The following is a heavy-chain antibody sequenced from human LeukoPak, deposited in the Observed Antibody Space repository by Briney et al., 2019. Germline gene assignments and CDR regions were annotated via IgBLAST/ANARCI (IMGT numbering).Heavy chain of an antibody. CDR2: IIPIFGTA. J-gene: IGHJ3*02. Sequence: SVKVSCKASGGTFSSYAISWVRQAPGQGLEWMGGIIPIFGTANYAQKFQGRVTITADESTSTAYMELSSLRSEDTAVYYCARDRPTYYDFWSGYEDAFDIWGQGTMVTVSS. V-gene: IGHV1-69*13. D-gene: IGHD3-3*01. CDR3: ARDRPTYYDFWSGYEDAFDI. CDR1: GGTFSSYA.